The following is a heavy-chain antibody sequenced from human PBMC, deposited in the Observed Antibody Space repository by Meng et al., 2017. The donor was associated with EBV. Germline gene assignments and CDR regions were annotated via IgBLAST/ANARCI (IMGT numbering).Heavy chain of an antibody. CDR3: ARDGRLYDTPSPFDY. J-gene: IGHJ4*02. Sequence: VRLGQLGRELKKPGASVKVSRKCSVYTFTSYCISVLRQPPGPGLEWMGWNSAYNGNTNYAQKLQGRVTMTTDTSTSTAYMELRSLRSDATAVYYCARDGRLYDTPSPFDYWGQGTLVTVSS. D-gene: IGHD3-22*01. V-gene: IGHV1-18*01. CDR1: VYTFTSYC. CDR2: NSAYNGNT.